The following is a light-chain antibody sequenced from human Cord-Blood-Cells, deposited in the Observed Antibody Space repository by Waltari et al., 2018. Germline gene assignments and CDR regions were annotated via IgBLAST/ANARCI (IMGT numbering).Light chain of an antibody. CDR2: DAS. J-gene: IGKJ4*01. CDR3: QQRSNWPLT. V-gene: IGKV3-11*01. CDR1: QSVRSY. Sequence: EIVLTQSPATLSLSPGERATLACRASQSVRSYLAWDQQKPGQAPRLLIYDASNRATGIPARFSGSGSGTDFTLTISSLEPEDFAVYYCQQRSNWPLTFGGGTKVEIK.